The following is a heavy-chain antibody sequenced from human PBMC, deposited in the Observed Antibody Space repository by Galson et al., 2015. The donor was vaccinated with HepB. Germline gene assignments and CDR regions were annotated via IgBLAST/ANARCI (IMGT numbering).Heavy chain of an antibody. CDR2: VTKNGGTQ. CDR1: ELFFGAYT. J-gene: IGHJ3*01. V-gene: IGHV3-30-3*01. Sequence: SLRLSCATSELFFGAYTMHWVRQAPGKGLEWVAAVTKNGGTQFYADSVRGRFTISRDNSASTLSLEMSSLRVEDTALYYCVRDLIGTFAFDVWGQGTMVAVSS. CDR3: VRDLIGTFAFDV. D-gene: IGHD1-26*01.